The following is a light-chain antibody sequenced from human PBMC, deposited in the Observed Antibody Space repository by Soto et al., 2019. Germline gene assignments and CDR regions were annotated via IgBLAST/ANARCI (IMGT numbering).Light chain of an antibody. V-gene: IGLV2-14*01. Sequence: QSVLTQPASVSGSPGRSITVSCTGTSSDIGSYNYVSWYQQHPGKAPKLLIYEVSDRPSGVSNRFSGSKSGNTASLTISGLQAEDEAHYYCSSYTATNTLVFGTGTKVTVL. CDR2: EVS. CDR3: SSYTATNTLV. J-gene: IGLJ1*01. CDR1: SSDIGSYNY.